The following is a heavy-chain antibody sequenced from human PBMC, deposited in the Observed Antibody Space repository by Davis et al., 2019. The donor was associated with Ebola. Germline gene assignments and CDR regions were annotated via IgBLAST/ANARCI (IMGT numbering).Heavy chain of an antibody. D-gene: IGHD3-3*01. V-gene: IGHV3-7*01. Sequence: GGSLRLSCAGSGFIFSNYEMNWVRQAPGKGLEWVANIKQDGSVTYYVDSVRGRFTISRDNAKNSLDLQMSSLRAEDTAVYYCAREYEDVLGFLEWGKKRDYYGMDVWGQGTKVTVSS. J-gene: IGHJ6*02. CDR3: AREYEDVLGFLEWGKKRDYYGMDV. CDR1: GFIFSNYE. CDR2: IKQDGSVT.